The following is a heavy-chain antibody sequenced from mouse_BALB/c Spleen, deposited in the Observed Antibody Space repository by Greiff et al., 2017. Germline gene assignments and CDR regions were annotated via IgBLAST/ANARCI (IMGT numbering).Heavy chain of an antibody. CDR2: ISSGGGST. CDR3: ARRGDGSSYWYFDV. J-gene: IGHJ1*01. CDR1: GFAFSSYD. D-gene: IGHD1-1*01. Sequence: EVQGVESGGGLVKPGGSLKLSCAASGFAFSSYDMSWVRQTPEKRLEWVAYISSGGGSTYYPDTVKGRFTISRDNAKNTLYLQMSSLKSEDTAMYYCARRGDGSSYWYFDVWGAGTTVTVSS. V-gene: IGHV5-12-1*01.